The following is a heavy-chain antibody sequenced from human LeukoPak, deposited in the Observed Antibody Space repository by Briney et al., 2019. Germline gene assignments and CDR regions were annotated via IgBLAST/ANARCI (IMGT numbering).Heavy chain of an antibody. J-gene: IGHJ4*02. CDR1: GGSISSYY. CDR3: ASGVDCSGGSCFLPYYFDY. Sequence: PSETLSLTCTVSGGSISSYYWSWIRRPPGKGLEWIGYIYYSGSTNYNPSLKSRVTISVDTSKNQFSLKLSSVTAADTAVYYCASGVDCSGGSCFLPYYFDYWGQGTLVTVSS. D-gene: IGHD2-15*01. CDR2: IYYSGST. V-gene: IGHV4-59*08.